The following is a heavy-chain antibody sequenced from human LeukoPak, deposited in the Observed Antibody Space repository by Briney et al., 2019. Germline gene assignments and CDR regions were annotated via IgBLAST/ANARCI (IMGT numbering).Heavy chain of an antibody. D-gene: IGHD2-2*01. V-gene: IGHV4-59*01. CDR3: ARVQYQLLQPENWFDP. CDR1: GGSISGYY. Sequence: SETLSLTCTVSGGSISGYYWSWIRQPPGTGLEWIGYIYYSGSTNYNPSLKSRVTISVDTSKNQFSLKLSSVTAADTAVYYCARVQYQLLQPENWFDPWGQGTLVTVSS. CDR2: IYYSGST. J-gene: IGHJ5*02.